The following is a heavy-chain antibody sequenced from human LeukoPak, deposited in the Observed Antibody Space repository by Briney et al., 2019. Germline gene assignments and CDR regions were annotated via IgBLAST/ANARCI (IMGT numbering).Heavy chain of an antibody. D-gene: IGHD6-19*01. CDR2: IYYSGST. CDR3: ARGSGYSSGWFFGD. V-gene: IGHV4-59*01. CDR1: GGSISSYY. Sequence: ETLSLTCTVSGGSISSYYWRWLRQPPGKGLEWIGYIYYSGSTNYNPSLKSRVTISVDTSKNQFSLKLSSVTAADTAVYYCARGSGYSSGWFFGDWGQGTLVTVSS. J-gene: IGHJ4*02.